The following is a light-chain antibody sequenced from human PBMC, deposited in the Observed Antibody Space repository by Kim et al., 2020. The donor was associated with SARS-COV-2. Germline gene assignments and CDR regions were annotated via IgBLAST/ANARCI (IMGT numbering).Light chain of an antibody. Sequence: VSAGDSAPLSCRASQGVASHLAWYQQKPGQAPRLLIYGTSSRATGIPARFSGSGSGTEFTLTISSLQSEDFAVYYCQQYYNWWTFGQGTKVDIK. CDR1: QGVASH. V-gene: IGKV3D-15*01. CDR2: GTS. CDR3: QQYYNWWT. J-gene: IGKJ1*01.